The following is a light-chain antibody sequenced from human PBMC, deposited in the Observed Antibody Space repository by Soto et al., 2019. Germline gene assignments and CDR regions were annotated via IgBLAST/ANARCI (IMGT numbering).Light chain of an antibody. V-gene: IGLV2-23*01. J-gene: IGLJ2*01. Sequence: QAASVSGSPGQSITISCTGTSSDVGSYNLVSWYQQHPGKAPKLMIYEGSKRPSGVSNRFSGSKSGNTASLTISGLQAEDEADYYCCSYAGSRVFGGGTKVTVL. CDR2: EGS. CDR3: CSYAGSRV. CDR1: SSDVGSYNL.